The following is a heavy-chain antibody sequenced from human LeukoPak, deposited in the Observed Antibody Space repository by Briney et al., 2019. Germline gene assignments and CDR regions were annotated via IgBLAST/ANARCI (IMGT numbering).Heavy chain of an antibody. CDR3: AKEEYYYDSSGYSSVGFDP. J-gene: IGHJ5*02. Sequence: GGSLRLSCAASGFTFSSYAMSWVRQAPGKGLEWVSAISGSGGSTYYADSVKGRFTISRDNSKNTLYLQMNSLRAEDTAVYYCAKEEYYYDSSGYSSVGFDPWGQGTLVTVSS. D-gene: IGHD3-22*01. CDR2: ISGSGGST. V-gene: IGHV3-23*01. CDR1: GFTFSSYA.